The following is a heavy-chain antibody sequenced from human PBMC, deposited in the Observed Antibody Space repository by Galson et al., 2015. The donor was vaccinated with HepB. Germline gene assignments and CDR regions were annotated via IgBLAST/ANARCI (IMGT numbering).Heavy chain of an antibody. J-gene: IGHJ4*02. Sequence: SLRLSCAASGFTFGSYGMHWVRQAPGKGLEWVAVISYDGSNKYYADSVKGRFTISRDNSKNTLYLQMNSLRAEDTAVYYCAKDGGYCSSTSCHFDYWGQGTLVTVSS. CDR3: AKDGGYCSSTSCHFDY. CDR2: ISYDGSNK. D-gene: IGHD2-2*01. CDR1: GFTFGSYG. V-gene: IGHV3-30*18.